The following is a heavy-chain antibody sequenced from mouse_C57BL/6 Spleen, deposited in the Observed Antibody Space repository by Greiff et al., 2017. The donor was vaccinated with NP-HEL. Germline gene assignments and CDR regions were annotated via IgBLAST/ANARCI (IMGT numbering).Heavy chain of an antibody. CDR3: ARRNYSNYFDY. J-gene: IGHJ2*01. CDR1: GYTFTSYW. V-gene: IGHV1-52*01. Sequence: QVHVKQPGAELVRPGSSVKLSCKASGYTFTSYWMHWVKQRPIQGLEWIGNIDPSDSETHYNQQFKDKATLTVDKSSSTAYMQLSSLTSEDSAVYYCARRNYSNYFDYWGQGTTLTVSS. CDR2: IDPSDSET. D-gene: IGHD2-5*01.